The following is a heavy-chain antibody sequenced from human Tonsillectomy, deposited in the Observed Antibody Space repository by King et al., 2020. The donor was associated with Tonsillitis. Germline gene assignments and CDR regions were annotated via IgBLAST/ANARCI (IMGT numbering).Heavy chain of an antibody. CDR1: GFTFSSYS. D-gene: IGHD3-22*01. CDR2: ISSSSSYI. CDR3: EGDHSMIVVFAGAFVI. V-gene: IGHV3-21*06. Sequence: VQLVESGGGLVKPGGSLRLSCAASGFTFSSYSMNWVRQAPGKGLEWVSSISSSSSYIYYADSVKGRFTIPRDNDKNSLYLQMNSLRAEDTAVYFCEGDHSMIVVFAGAFVIWGQGTMVTVSS. J-gene: IGHJ3*02.